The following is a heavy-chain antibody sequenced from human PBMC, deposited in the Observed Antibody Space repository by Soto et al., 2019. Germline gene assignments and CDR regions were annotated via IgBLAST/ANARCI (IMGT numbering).Heavy chain of an antibody. D-gene: IGHD3-10*01. CDR1: RGTFSSYA. J-gene: IGHJ6*02. CDR2: IIPIFGTA. V-gene: IGHV1-69*13. CDR3: ASRRVSMVRGVKDFYYYGMDV. Sequence: ASVQVSCKASRGTFSSYAISWVRQAPGQGLEWMGGIIPIFGTANYAQKFQGRVTITADESTSTAYMELSSLRSEDTAVYYCASRRVSMVRGVKDFYYYGMDVWGQGTTVTVSS.